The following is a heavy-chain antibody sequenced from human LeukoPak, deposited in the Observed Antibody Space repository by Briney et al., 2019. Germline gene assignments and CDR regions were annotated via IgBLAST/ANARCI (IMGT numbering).Heavy chain of an antibody. D-gene: IGHD2-21*02. V-gene: IGHV3-23*01. Sequence: GGSLRLSCAASGFTFSSYAMSWVRQAPGKGLEWVSAISGSGGSTYYADSVKGRFTISRDNSKNTLYLQMNSLRAEDTAVYYCAQSYCGGDCYPHLFDYWGQGTLVTVSS. CDR1: GFTFSSYA. CDR2: ISGSGGST. CDR3: AQSYCGGDCYPHLFDY. J-gene: IGHJ4*02.